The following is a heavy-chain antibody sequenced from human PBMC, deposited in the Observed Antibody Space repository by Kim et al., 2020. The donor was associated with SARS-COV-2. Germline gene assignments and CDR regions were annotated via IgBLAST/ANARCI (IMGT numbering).Heavy chain of an antibody. Sequence: GGSLRLSCAASGFTFNTYGMHWVRQAPGKGLEWVAVISYDGSNKYYADSVKGRFTSSRDNSKNTLYLQMNSLRIEDTAVYYCAKSFSGSYFGYDYWGQGTLVTLSS. D-gene: IGHD1-26*01. J-gene: IGHJ4*02. V-gene: IGHV3-30*18. CDR1: GFTFNTYG. CDR3: AKSFSGSYFGYDY. CDR2: ISYDGSNK.